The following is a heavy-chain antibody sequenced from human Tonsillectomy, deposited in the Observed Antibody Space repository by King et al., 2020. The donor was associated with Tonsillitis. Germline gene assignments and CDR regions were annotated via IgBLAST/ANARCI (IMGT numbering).Heavy chain of an antibody. J-gene: IGHJ4*02. D-gene: IGHD1-7*01. CDR1: GGSVSSGSYY. CDR3: ARMTGTPHFDY. V-gene: IGHV4-61*01. CDR2: IYYSGST. Sequence: VQLQESGPGLEKPSETLSLTCTVSGGSVSSGSYYWSWIRQPPGKGLEWIGYIYYSGSTNYNPSLKSRVTISVDTSKNQFSLKLSSVTAADTAVYYCARMTGTPHFDYWGQGTLVTVSS.